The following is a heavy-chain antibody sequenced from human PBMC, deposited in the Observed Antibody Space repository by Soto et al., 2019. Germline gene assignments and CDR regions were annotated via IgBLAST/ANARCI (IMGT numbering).Heavy chain of an antibody. CDR3: ARERAGYSYGLYYYGMDV. J-gene: IGHJ6*02. V-gene: IGHV5-10-1*01. Sequence: LKISCKGSGYSFTSYWISWVRQMPGKGLEWMGRIDPSDSYTNYSPSFQGHVTISADKSISTAYLQWSSLKASDTAMYYCARERAGYSYGLYYYGMDVWGQGTTVTVSS. D-gene: IGHD5-18*01. CDR2: IDPSDSYT. CDR1: GYSFTSYW.